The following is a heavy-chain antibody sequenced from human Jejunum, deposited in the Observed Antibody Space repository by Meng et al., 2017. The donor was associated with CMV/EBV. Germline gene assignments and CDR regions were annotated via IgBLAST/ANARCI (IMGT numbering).Heavy chain of an antibody. CDR3: TRDNLSGSYYFDY. Sequence: VQLQESGPGLVKPSETLSLTCTVSGGSINGYYGSWIRQPAGKGLEWIGRIYTSGNTNYNPSLKSRVTMSVDTSKNQFSLKLSSVTAADTAVYYCTRDNLSGSYYFDYWGQGTLVTVSS. CDR1: GGSINGYY. D-gene: IGHD1-26*01. J-gene: IGHJ4*02. CDR2: IYTSGNT. V-gene: IGHV4-4*07.